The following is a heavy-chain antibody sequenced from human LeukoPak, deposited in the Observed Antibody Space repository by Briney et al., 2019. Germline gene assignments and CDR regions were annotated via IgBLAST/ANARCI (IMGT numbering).Heavy chain of an antibody. Sequence: SVKVSCKASGFTFTSSAMQWVRQARGQRLEWIGWIVVGSGNTNYAQKFQERVTITGDVSTSTAYMELSSLRSEDTAVYYCAAGHMVRGVIISNGYWGQGTLVTVSS. CDR3: AAGHMVRGVIISNGY. J-gene: IGHJ4*02. V-gene: IGHV1-58*02. CDR2: IVVGSGNT. D-gene: IGHD3-10*01. CDR1: GFTFTSSA.